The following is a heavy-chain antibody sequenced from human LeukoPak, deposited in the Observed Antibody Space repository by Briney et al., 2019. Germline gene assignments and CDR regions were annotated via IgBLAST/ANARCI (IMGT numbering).Heavy chain of an antibody. D-gene: IGHD6-19*01. CDR2: INTDGSST. CDR3: AKDQGYSSAWYSRDGFDM. CDR1: GFTFSSYW. Sequence: PGGSLRLSCAASGFTFSSYWMHWVRQAPGKGLVWVSRINTDGSSTSYADSVKGRFTISRDNAKNTLYLQMNSLRAEDTAVYYCAKDQGYSSAWYSRDGFDMWGQGTMVTVSS. J-gene: IGHJ3*02. V-gene: IGHV3-74*01.